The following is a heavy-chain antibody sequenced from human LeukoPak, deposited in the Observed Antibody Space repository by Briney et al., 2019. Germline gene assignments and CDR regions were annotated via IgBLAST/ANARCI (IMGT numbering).Heavy chain of an antibody. D-gene: IGHD3-10*01. CDR1: GFTFSPHG. Sequence: GGSLRLSCAASGFTFSPHGMHWVRQAPGKGLEWVAVIWYDGSNKYYADSVKGRFTISRDNSKNTLYLQMNSLRAEDTAVYYCARDFYVGSGSYYIGYWGQGTLVTVSS. V-gene: IGHV3-33*01. J-gene: IGHJ4*02. CDR3: ARDFYVGSGSYYIGY. CDR2: IWYDGSNK.